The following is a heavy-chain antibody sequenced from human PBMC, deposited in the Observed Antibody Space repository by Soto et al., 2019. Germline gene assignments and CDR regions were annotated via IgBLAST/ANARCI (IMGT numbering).Heavy chain of an antibody. CDR1: GFTVSTYS. CDR2: ISTSGSII. Sequence: PGGSLRLSCAASGFTVSTYSMNWVRQAPGKGLEWVSHISTSGSIIYYADSVKGRFTISRDNAKSSLYLQMNSLRAEDTAVYFCAREKDTGWFHSWGQGTLVTVSS. V-gene: IGHV3-48*01. D-gene: IGHD1-1*01. CDR3: AREKDTGWFHS. J-gene: IGHJ5*02.